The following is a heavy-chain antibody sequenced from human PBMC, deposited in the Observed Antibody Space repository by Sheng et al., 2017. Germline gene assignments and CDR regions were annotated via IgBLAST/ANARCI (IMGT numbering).Heavy chain of an antibody. D-gene: IGHD3-10*01. J-gene: IGHJ4*02. Sequence: QVQLQESGPGLVKPSQTLSLTCAVSGGSISSGGYSWSWIRQPPGKGLEWIGYIYYSGSTYYNPSLKSRVTISVDTSKNQFSLKLSSVTAADTAVYYCARAARSGYVTLFDYVGRGNAWSPSP. CDR3: ARAARSGYVTLFDY. V-gene: IGHV4-30-4*07. CDR1: GGSISSGGYS. CDR2: IYYSGST.